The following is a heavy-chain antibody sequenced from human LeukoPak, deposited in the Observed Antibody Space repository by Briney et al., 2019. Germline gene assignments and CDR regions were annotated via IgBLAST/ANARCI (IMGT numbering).Heavy chain of an antibody. CDR1: GYTFTTYY. J-gene: IGHJ4*02. D-gene: IGHD1-7*01. Sequence: ASVKVSCKASGYTFTTYYMHWVRQAPGQGLEWVGIINPRGGSTNYAQKFQGRVTMTGDTSTSTVYMELSGLKSDDTAVYYCARGGGPGNYPFDFWGQGTLVTVSS. V-gene: IGHV1-46*01. CDR3: ARGGGPGNYPFDF. CDR2: INPRGGST.